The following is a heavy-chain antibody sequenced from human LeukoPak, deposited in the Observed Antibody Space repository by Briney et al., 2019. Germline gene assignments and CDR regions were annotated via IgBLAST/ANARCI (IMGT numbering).Heavy chain of an antibody. Sequence: ASVKVSCKASGYTFTGYYMHWVRQAPGQGLEWMGWINPNSGGTNYAQRFQGRVTMTRDTSISTAYIELNRLRSYDTAVYYCARGGYSSGYYSSQGDYWGRGTLVTVSS. CDR2: INPNSGGT. D-gene: IGHD3-22*01. CDR3: ARGGYSSGYYSSQGDY. CDR1: GYTFTGYY. V-gene: IGHV1-2*02. J-gene: IGHJ4*02.